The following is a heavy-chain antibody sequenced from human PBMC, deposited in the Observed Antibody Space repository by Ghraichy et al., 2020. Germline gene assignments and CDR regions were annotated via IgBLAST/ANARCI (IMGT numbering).Heavy chain of an antibody. V-gene: IGHV3-7*01. CDR3: VRDIVPYYFDTPEVPGDY. J-gene: IGHJ4*02. D-gene: IGHD3-22*01. CDR1: GFTFSSYW. CDR2: IKQDGSEK. Sequence: GGSLRLSCAASGFTFSSYWMSWVRQAPGKGLEWVANIKQDGSEKYYVDSVKGRFTISRDNAKKSLYLQMNSLRAEDTAVYYCVRDIVPYYFDTPEVPGDYWGQGTRVTVSS.